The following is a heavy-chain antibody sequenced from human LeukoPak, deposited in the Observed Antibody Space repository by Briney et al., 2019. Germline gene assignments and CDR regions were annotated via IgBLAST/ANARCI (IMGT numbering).Heavy chain of an antibody. CDR3: ARWYDFWSGYSLRAFDI. V-gene: IGHV1-69*05. CDR1: GGTFSSYA. D-gene: IGHD3-3*01. CDR2: IIPIFGTA. Sequence: SVKVSCKASGGTFSSYAISWVRQAPGQGLEWMGGIIPIFGTANYAQKFQGRVTITTDESTSTAYMELSSLRSEDAAVYYCARWYDFWSGYSLRAFDIWGQGTMVTVSS. J-gene: IGHJ3*02.